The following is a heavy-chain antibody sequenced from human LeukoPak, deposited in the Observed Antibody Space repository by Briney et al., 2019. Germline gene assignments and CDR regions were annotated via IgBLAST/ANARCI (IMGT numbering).Heavy chain of an antibody. Sequence: GGSLRLSSAASGFTFSSYGMSWVRQAPGKGLEWVSSISGSASSTYYADSVRGRFTISRDNSKNTLFLQMNSLRAEDTAIYYCAKTLGNFDYWGRGTLVTVSS. V-gene: IGHV3-23*01. CDR3: AKTLGNFDY. J-gene: IGHJ4*02. D-gene: IGHD3-10*01. CDR1: GFTFSSYG. CDR2: ISGSASST.